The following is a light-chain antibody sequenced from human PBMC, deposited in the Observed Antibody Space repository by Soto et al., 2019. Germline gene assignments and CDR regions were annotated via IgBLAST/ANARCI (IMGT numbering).Light chain of an antibody. Sequence: DIQMTQSPSTLSSSVGDRVTITCWASQSISSWLAWYQQKPGKAPKLLIYKASSLKSGVPSRFSGSGSGTEFTLTISSLKNDDFATYYCQQYNSYSWTFGQGTKVDIK. CDR1: QSISSW. CDR3: QQYNSYSWT. V-gene: IGKV1-5*03. CDR2: KAS. J-gene: IGKJ1*01.